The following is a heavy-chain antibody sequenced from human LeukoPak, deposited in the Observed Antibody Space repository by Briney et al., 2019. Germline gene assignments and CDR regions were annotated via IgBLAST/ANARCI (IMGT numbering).Heavy chain of an antibody. CDR3: ARDSCSSNSCLASDNY. V-gene: IGHV1-2*02. D-gene: IGHD2-2*01. CDR1: GYTFIAYY. CDR2: INPNSGGT. Sequence: ASVKVSLTSSGYTFIAYYMQRVRQAPGQGLEWMGWINPNSGGTNYAQKFQGRVTMTRDTSISTVYMELSRLRSDDTAVYYCARDSCSSNSCLASDNYWGHGGPIIVSS. J-gene: IGHJ4*01.